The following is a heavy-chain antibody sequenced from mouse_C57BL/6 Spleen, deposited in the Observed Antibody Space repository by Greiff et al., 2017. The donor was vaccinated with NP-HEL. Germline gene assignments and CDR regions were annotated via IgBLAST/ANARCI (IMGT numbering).Heavy chain of an antibody. D-gene: IGHD1-1*01. CDR1: GYAFSSSW. CDR2: IYPGDGDT. CDR3: ARGLRFLEV. V-gene: IGHV1-82*01. J-gene: IGHJ1*03. Sequence: QVQLQQSGPELVKPGASVKISCKASGYAFSSSWMNWVKQRPGKGLEWIGRIYPGDGDTNYNGKVKGKVTLTADKSSSTVYMQLSSLTSTDTAVYFSARGLRFLEVWGTGTTVTVSS.